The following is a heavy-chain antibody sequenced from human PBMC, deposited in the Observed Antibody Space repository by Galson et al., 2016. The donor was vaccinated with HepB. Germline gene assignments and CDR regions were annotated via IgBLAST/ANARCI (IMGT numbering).Heavy chain of an antibody. V-gene: IGHV1-18*01. J-gene: IGHJ5*02. CDR1: GYTFTSYG. CDR3: ARVDLSRDYDILTGAAWALNWFDP. CDR2: ISAYNANT. Sequence: SVKVSCKASGYTFTSYGVSWVRRAPGQGLEWMGWISAYNANTNYAQKLQGRVTMTTDTSTSTAYMELRSLRSDDTAVYYCARVDLSRDYDILTGAAWALNWFDPWGQGTLVTVSS. D-gene: IGHD3-9*01.